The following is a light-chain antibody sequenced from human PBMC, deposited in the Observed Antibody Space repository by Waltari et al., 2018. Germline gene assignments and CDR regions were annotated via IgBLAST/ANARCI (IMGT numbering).Light chain of an antibody. V-gene: IGKV3-11*01. CDR1: QSVTNY. Sequence: DIVLTQSPAIRSLSPGERASLSCRASQSVTNYLSWYQQKPAQPPRLRIYDTSNRATGIPARFSGSGFGTDFTLTSSSLEPEDFAVYYCQQRRDWPLTFGGGTKVEIK. CDR3: QQRRDWPLT. J-gene: IGKJ4*01. CDR2: DTS.